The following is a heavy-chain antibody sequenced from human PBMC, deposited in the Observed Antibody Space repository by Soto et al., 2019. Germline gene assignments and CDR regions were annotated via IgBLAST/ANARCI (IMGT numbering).Heavy chain of an antibody. V-gene: IGHV3-74*01. CDR2: INSDGSST. J-gene: IGHJ1*01. D-gene: IGHD1-26*01. CDR1: GFTFSSYW. Sequence: PGGSLRLSCAASGFTFSSYWMHWVRQAPGKGLVWVSRINSDGSSTSYADSVKGRFTISRDNAKNTLYLQMNSLRAEDTAVYYCARAGEQWELLLAMYFQHWGQGTLVTVSS. CDR3: ARAGEQWELLLAMYFQH.